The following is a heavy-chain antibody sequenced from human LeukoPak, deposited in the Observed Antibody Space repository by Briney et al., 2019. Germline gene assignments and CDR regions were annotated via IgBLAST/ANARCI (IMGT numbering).Heavy chain of an antibody. D-gene: IGHD6-6*01. Sequence: PSETLSLTCTVSGGSISSYYWSWIRQPPGKGLEWIGYIYYSGSTNYNPSLKSRVTISVDTSKNQFSLKLSSVTAADTAVYYCAIRSSFYYYYGMDVWGQGTTVTVSS. V-gene: IGHV4-59*01. CDR2: IYYSGST. CDR3: AIRSSFYYYYGMDV. J-gene: IGHJ6*02. CDR1: GGSISSYY.